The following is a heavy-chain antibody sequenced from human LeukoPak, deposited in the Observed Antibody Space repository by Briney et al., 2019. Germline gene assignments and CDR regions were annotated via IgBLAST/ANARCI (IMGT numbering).Heavy chain of an antibody. Sequence: PSETLSLTCSVSGDSTGGNFYWSWIRQHPGRGLEWIGYTHSSGTTFYNPSLKSRSTILMDTSNDLFSLILTSATAADTAVYFCTRNVRGVAGPSEIWGQGTMVTVSS. V-gene: IGHV4-31*03. CDR2: THSSGTT. CDR3: TRNVRGVAGPSEI. J-gene: IGHJ3*02. CDR1: GDSTGGNFY. D-gene: IGHD3-10*02.